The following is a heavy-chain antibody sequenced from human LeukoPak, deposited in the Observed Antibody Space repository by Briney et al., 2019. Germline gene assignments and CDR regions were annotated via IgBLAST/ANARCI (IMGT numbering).Heavy chain of an antibody. CDR2: ISYDGSNK. D-gene: IGHD3-3*01. V-gene: IGHV3-30-3*01. Sequence: AGRSLRLSCAASGFTFSSYAMHWVRQAPGKGLEWVAVISYDGSNKYYADSVKGRFTISRDNSKNTLYLQMNSLRAEDTAVYYCAKDSPAEPYYDFWSGYYAPGPPGFDYWGQGTLVTVSS. CDR3: AKDSPAEPYYDFWSGYYAPGPPGFDY. CDR1: GFTFSSYA. J-gene: IGHJ4*02.